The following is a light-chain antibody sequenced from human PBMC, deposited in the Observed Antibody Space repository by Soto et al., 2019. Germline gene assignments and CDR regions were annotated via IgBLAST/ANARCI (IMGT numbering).Light chain of an antibody. J-gene: IGKJ5*01. CDR3: QQYNNWPPIT. CDR2: GAS. Sequence: EIVMTQSPATLSVSPVEIATLSFMASQSVSSYLAWYQQKPGQAPRLLIYGASTRATGIPGRFSGSGSGTEFTLTISSLQSEDFAVYYCQQYNNWPPITFGQGTRLEIK. V-gene: IGKV3D-15*01. CDR1: QSVSSY.